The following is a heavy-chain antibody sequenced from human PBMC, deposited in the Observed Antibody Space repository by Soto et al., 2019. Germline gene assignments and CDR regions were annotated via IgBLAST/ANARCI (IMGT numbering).Heavy chain of an antibody. CDR3: ARDHTDIVVVVAATDYYYYGMDV. J-gene: IGHJ6*02. Sequence: ASVKVSCNAPGYTFTSYCVSWVRQAPGQGLEWMGWISAYNGNTNYAQKLQGRVTMTTDTSTSTAYMELRSLRSDDTAVYYCARDHTDIVVVVAATDYYYYGMDVWGQGTTVTVSS. D-gene: IGHD2-15*01. V-gene: IGHV1-18*01. CDR1: GYTFTSYC. CDR2: ISAYNGNT.